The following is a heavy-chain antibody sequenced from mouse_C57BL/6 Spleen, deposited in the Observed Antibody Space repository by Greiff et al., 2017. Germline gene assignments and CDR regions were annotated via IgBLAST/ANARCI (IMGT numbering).Heavy chain of an antibody. D-gene: IGHD2-4*01. J-gene: IGHJ3*01. CDR1: GYTFTSYW. Sequence: QVQLQQPGAELVKPGASVKMSCKASGYTFTSYWITWVKQRPGQGLEWIGDIYPGSGSTNYNEKFKSKATLTVDKSSSTAYMQLSSLTSEDSAVDYCARHYYKDYDRGFAYGGQGTLVTVSA. CDR2: IYPGSGST. V-gene: IGHV1-55*01. CDR3: ARHYYKDYDRGFAY.